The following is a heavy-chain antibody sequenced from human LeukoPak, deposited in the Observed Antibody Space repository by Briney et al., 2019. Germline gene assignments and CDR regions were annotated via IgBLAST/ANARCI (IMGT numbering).Heavy chain of an antibody. J-gene: IGHJ4*02. CDR1: GFTVSSNY. D-gene: IGHD2/OR15-2a*01. V-gene: IGHV3-66*04. CDR3: ARQLFISTSFYYIFDF. CDR2: IHSDDST. Sequence: GWSLRLSCAASGFTVSSNYISWVRQAPGKGLEWVSVIHSDDSTYYADSVKDRFTISRDNSRNTLYLQMNSLRAEDTAVYYCARQLFISTSFYYIFDFWGQGTLVTVSS.